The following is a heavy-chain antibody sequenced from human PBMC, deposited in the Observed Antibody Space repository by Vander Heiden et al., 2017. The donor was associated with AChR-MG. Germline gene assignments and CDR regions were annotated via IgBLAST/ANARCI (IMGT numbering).Heavy chain of an antibody. V-gene: IGHV4-34*01. D-gene: IGHD3-22*01. CDR2: INHSGST. Sequence: QVQLQQWGAGLLKPSETLSLTCAVYGGSFSGYYWSWIRQPPGKGLEWIGEINHSGSTNYNPSLKSRVTISVDTSKNQFSLKLSSVTAADTAVYYCARTIHYYDSSGYYYSKYYFDYWGQGTLVTVSS. J-gene: IGHJ4*02. CDR3: ARTIHYYDSSGYYYSKYYFDY. CDR1: GGSFSGYY.